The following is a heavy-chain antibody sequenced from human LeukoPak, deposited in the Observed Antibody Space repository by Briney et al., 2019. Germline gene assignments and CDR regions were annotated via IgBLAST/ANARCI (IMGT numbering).Heavy chain of an antibody. CDR2: INPNTDDT. CDR1: GYTFTGYY. D-gene: IGHD7-27*01. Sequence: ASVKVSCKASGYTFTGYYLHWVRQAPGQGLEWMGWINPNTDDTNYAQKFQGRVTMTRDTSISTAYMELSRLTSDDTAVYYCARELETGDAFDIWGQGTMVTVSS. CDR3: ARELETGDAFDI. V-gene: IGHV1-2*02. J-gene: IGHJ3*02.